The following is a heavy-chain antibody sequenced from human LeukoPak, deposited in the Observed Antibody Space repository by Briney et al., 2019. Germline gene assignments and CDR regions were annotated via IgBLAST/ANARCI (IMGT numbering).Heavy chain of an antibody. Sequence: SETLSLTCTVSGNSISSYYWSWIRQSPGKGPEWIGYIYYSGSTNYNPSLKSRVTISADTSKNQFSLKLSSVTAADTAVYYCARGLDLWSRSWFDPWGQGTLVTVSS. CDR3: ARGLDLWSRSWFDP. CDR2: IYYSGST. CDR1: GNSISSYY. V-gene: IGHV4-59*01. D-gene: IGHD1-1*01. J-gene: IGHJ5*02.